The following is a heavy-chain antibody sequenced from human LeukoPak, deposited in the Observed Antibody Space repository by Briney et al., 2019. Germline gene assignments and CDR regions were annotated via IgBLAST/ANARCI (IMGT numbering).Heavy chain of an antibody. J-gene: IGHJ4*02. Sequence: GASVKVSCKASGYTFTSYYMHWVRQAPGQGLEWMGIINPSGGSTSYAQKFQGRVTMTRDTSTSTVYMELSSLRSEDTAVYYCARDRDYYGSGSYQAPDYWGQGTLVTVSS. CDR3: ARDRDYYGSGSYQAPDY. V-gene: IGHV1-46*01. CDR1: GYTFTSYY. CDR2: INPSGGST. D-gene: IGHD3-10*01.